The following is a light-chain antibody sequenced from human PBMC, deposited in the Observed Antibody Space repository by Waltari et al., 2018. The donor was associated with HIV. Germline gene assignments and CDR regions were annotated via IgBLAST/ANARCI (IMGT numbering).Light chain of an antibody. CDR3: AAWDGRRGV. Sequence: QSVLTQPPSASGTPGQRVTIPCSGSSSNIGSNYVYWYQQLPGTAPKLLIYRNNQRPSGVPDRFSGSKSGTSASLAISGLRSEDEADYYCAAWDGRRGVFGTGTKVTVL. J-gene: IGLJ1*01. CDR1: SSNIGSNY. CDR2: RNN. V-gene: IGLV1-47*01.